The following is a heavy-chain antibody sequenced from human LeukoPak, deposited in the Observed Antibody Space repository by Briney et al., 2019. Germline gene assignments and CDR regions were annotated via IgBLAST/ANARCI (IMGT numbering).Heavy chain of an antibody. J-gene: IGHJ4*02. CDR3: ATQVVPAVKHDY. CDR1: GFTFSSYW. CDR2: INSDGSST. V-gene: IGHV3-74*01. Sequence: PGGSLRLSCAASGFTFSSYWMHWVRQAPGKGLVWVSRINSDGSSTSYADSVKGRFTISRDNSKNTLYLQMNSLRAEDTAMYYCATQVVPAVKHDYWGQGTLVTVSS. D-gene: IGHD2-2*01.